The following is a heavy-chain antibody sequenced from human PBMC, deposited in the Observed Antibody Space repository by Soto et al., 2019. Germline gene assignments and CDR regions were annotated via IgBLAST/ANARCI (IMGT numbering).Heavy chain of an antibody. Sequence: QVQLVQSGAEVKKPGASVKVSCKASGYTCTSYGISWVRQAPGQGLEWMGWISAYNGNTNYAQKLHGRVTMPTDTSTSTVYMELMSLRSDDTAVYYCARDLAVGLVDYWGQGTLVTVSS. V-gene: IGHV1-18*01. J-gene: IGHJ4*02. CDR2: ISAYNGNT. CDR1: GYTCTSYG. D-gene: IGHD6-19*01. CDR3: ARDLAVGLVDY.